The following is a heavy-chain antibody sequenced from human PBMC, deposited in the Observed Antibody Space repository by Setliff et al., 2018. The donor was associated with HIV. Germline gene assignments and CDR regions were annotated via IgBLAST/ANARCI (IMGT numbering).Heavy chain of an antibody. CDR2: IYYSGNT. J-gene: IGHJ5*02. D-gene: IGHD5-12*01. CDR1: GDSIFTSTYY. Sequence: KPSETLSLTCSVSGDSIFTSTYYWGWIRQPPGKRLEWIGSIYYSGNTYYNPSLKSRVTISVDTSKNQLFLNLSSVTATDSAVYYCARLGRPYSGQGWFDPWGQGTLVTVSS. CDR3: ARLGRPYSGQGWFDP. V-gene: IGHV4-39*01.